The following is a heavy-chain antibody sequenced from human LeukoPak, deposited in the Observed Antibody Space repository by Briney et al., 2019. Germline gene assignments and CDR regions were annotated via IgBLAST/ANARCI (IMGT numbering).Heavy chain of an antibody. CDR3: ARLLEHYYFDASGYYDDDY. CDR2: IDPNIGTT. V-gene: IGHV1-2*02. CDR1: GYTFTGFY. J-gene: IGHJ4*02. D-gene: IGHD3-22*01. Sequence: ASVKVSCKASGYTFTGFYMHWVRQAPGQGLEWMGWIDPNIGTTKYSQKFQGRVTMTRDTSISEVYMELSRLRSDDTAAYYCARLLEHYYFDASGYYDDDYWGQGTPIIVSS.